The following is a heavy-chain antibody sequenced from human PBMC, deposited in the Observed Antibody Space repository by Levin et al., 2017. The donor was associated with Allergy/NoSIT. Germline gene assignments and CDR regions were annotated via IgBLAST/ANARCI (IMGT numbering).Heavy chain of an antibody. D-gene: IGHD2-15*01. CDR2: ISYDGSNK. Sequence: GESLKISCAASGFTFSSYGMHWVRQAPGKGLEWVAVISYDGSNKYYADSVKGRFTISRDNSKNTLYLQMNSLRAEDTAVYYCAKPSFYCSGGSCFPDDYWGQGTLVTVSS. CDR3: AKPSFYCSGGSCFPDDY. CDR1: GFTFSSYG. V-gene: IGHV3-30*18. J-gene: IGHJ4*02.